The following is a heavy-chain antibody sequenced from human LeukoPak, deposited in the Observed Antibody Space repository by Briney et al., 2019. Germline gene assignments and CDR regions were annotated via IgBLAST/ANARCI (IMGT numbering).Heavy chain of an antibody. CDR2: INPGNGDT. D-gene: IGHD2-15*01. Sequence: ASVKVSCKGSGYTFTNYAIHWMRQAPGQSLEWLGWINPGNGDTKYSQDFQGRVTINTDTSAATAYVELNSLTSEDTAVYYCARDRWHCRVNCDSVYYFALDVWGQGTTVTVSS. J-gene: IGHJ6*02. V-gene: IGHV1-3*01. CDR1: GYTFTNYA. CDR3: ARDRWHCRVNCDSVYYFALDV.